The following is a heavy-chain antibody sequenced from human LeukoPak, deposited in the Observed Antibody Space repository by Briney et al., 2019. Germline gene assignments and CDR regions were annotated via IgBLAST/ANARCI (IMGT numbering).Heavy chain of an antibody. V-gene: IGHV4-39*07. CDR3: ARDRTQWLSSNWYGPFDP. D-gene: IGHD6-13*01. J-gene: IGHJ5*02. CDR2: IYYSGST. Sequence: SPSETLSLTCTVSGGSISSSNYYWGWIRQPAGKGLEWIGRIYYSGSTHYNPSLKSRVSISVVTSKNQFSLKLSSVSAADTAVYYCARDRTQWLSSNWYGPFDPWGQGTLVTVSS. CDR1: GGSISSSNYY.